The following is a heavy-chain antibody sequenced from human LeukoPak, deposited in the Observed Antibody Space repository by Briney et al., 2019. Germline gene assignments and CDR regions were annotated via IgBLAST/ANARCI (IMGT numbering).Heavy chain of an antibody. Sequence: SETLSLTCTVSGGSISSSSYYWGWIRQPPGKGLEWIGSIYYSGSTYYNPSLKSRVTISVDTSKNQFSLKLSSVTAADTAVYYRARLMEDSSDYWGQGTLVTVSS. CDR2: IYYSGST. V-gene: IGHV4-39*01. J-gene: IGHJ4*02. D-gene: IGHD5-18*01. CDR1: GGSISSSSYY. CDR3: ARLMEDSSDY.